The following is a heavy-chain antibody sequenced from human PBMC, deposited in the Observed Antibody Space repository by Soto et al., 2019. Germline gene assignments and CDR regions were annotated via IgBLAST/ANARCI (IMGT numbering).Heavy chain of an antibody. CDR1: GGTFSSFS. D-gene: IGHD2-15*01. CDR2: IIPIFGAA. Sequence: QVPLVQSGAEVKKPGSSVKVSCKASGGTFSSFSINWVRQAPGQGLEWMGRIIPIFGAANYAQKFQGRVTITADESTSTAYMDLSSLRSDDTAVYYCARDAECSGGSCFSGYWGQGTQVTVSS. V-gene: IGHV1-69*18. CDR3: ARDAECSGGSCFSGY. J-gene: IGHJ4*02.